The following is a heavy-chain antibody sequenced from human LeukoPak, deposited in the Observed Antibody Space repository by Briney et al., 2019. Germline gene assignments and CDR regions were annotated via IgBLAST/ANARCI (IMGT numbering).Heavy chain of an antibody. CDR3: ARREIFAEAFDI. J-gene: IGHJ3*02. V-gene: IGHV5-51*01. D-gene: IGHD3-3*01. CDR1: GYRFTSYW. CDR2: IYPGDSDT. Sequence: GESLKISCKGSGYRFTSYWIGWVRQMPGKGLEWMGIIYPGDSDTTYSPSFQGQVTVSADKSNSTAYLQWSSLEASDTAMYYCARREIFAEAFDIWGQGTMVTVSS.